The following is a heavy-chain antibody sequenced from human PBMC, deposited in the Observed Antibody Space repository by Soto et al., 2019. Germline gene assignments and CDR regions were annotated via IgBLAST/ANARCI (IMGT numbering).Heavy chain of an antibody. J-gene: IGHJ4*02. CDR3: ARSPSGSWADY. Sequence: QVQLVESGGGLVKPGGSQRLSCAASGFTFSDYYMSWIRQAPGKGLEWVSYISSSSSYTNYADSVKGRFTISRDNAKNSLYLQMNSLRAEDTAVYYCARSPSGSWADYWGQGTLVTVSS. D-gene: IGHD6-13*01. CDR1: GFTFSDYY. V-gene: IGHV3-11*06. CDR2: ISSSSSYT.